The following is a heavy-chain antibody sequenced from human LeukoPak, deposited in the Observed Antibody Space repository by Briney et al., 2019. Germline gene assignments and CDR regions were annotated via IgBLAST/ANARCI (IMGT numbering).Heavy chain of an antibody. V-gene: IGHV4-34*01. CDR1: GGSFSGYY. J-gene: IGHJ5*02. D-gene: IGHD2-2*01. CDR2: INHSGST. CDR3: ARGADIVVVPAAHLNWFDP. Sequence: PSETLSLTCAVYGGSFSGYYWSWIRQPPGKGLEWIGEINHSGSTNYNPSLKSRVTISVDTSKNQFSLKLSSVTAADTAVYYCARGADIVVVPAAHLNWFDPWGRGTLVTVSS.